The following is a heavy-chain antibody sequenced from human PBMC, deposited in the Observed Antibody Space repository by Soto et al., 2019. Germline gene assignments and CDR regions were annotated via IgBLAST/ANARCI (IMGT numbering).Heavy chain of an antibody. Sequence: SETLSLTCTGSGGSISSSSYYWGWIRQPPGKGLERIGSIYYSGSTYYNPSLKSRVTISVDTSKNQFSLKLSSVTAADTAVYYCARQGKLLWFGQSPGGWFDPWGQGTLVSVS. CDR1: GGSISSSSYY. V-gene: IGHV4-39*01. CDR2: IYYSGST. J-gene: IGHJ5*02. D-gene: IGHD3-10*01. CDR3: ARQGKLLWFGQSPGGWFDP.